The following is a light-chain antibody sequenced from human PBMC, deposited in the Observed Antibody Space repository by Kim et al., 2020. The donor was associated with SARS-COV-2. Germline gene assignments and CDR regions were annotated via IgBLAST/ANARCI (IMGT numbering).Light chain of an antibody. CDR3: SSYTSSSTNV. J-gene: IGLJ1*01. CDR1: SSDVGGYNY. CDR2: DVS. Sequence: ESITISCTGTSSDVGGYNYVSWYQQHPGKAPKLMIYDVSNRPSGVSNRFSGSKSGNTASLTISGLQAEDEADYYCSSYTSSSTNVFGTGTKVTVL. V-gene: IGLV2-14*03.